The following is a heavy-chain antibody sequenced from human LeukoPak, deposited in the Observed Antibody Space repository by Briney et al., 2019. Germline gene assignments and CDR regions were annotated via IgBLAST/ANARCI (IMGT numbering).Heavy chain of an antibody. CDR1: GFAFNIYG. D-gene: IGHD3-3*01. V-gene: IGHV3-23*01. Sequence: GGSLRLSCVASGFAFNIYGMSWVRQAPEKGLGWVSGISGNGGSTYYADSVKGRFTISKDNSKNTLYLQMNSLRADDTAVYYCTQRIFLGGQGTLVTVSS. CDR3: TQRIFL. CDR2: ISGNGGST. J-gene: IGHJ4*02.